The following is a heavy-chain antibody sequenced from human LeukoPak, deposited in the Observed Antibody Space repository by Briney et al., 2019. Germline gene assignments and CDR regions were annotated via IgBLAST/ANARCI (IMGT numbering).Heavy chain of an antibody. Sequence: ASVKVSCKASGYTFTSYYFHWVRQAPGQGLEWMGMITPSGGSTSYAQKFQGRVTMTRDTSTSTVYMELSSLRSEDTAVYYCARHDLGGTSPFDYWGQGTLVTVSS. D-gene: IGHD4-23*01. CDR2: ITPSGGST. CDR3: ARHDLGGTSPFDY. V-gene: IGHV1-46*01. J-gene: IGHJ4*02. CDR1: GYTFTSYY.